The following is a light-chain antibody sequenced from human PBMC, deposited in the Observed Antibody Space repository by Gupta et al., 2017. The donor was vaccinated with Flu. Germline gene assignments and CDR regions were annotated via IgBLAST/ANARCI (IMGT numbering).Light chain of an antibody. V-gene: IGKV2-28*01. CDR3: MQARQTPFT. CDR2: LGS. Sequence: ASISCRSSQSLLHSNGYNYLDWYLQKPGQSPQLLIYLGSNRASGVPDRFSGSGSGTDFTLKISRVEAEDFGVYYCMQARQTPFTFGPGTKVEIK. J-gene: IGKJ3*01. CDR1: QSLLHSNGYNY.